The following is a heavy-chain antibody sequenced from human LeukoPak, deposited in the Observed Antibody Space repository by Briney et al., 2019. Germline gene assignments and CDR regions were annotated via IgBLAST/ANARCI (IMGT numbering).Heavy chain of an antibody. CDR3: TRGAWLRYYFDY. V-gene: IGHV3-15*01. J-gene: IGHJ4*02. CDR1: GFTFSNAR. CDR2: IKSKTDGGTT. Sequence: GSLRLSCAASGFTFSNARMTWVRQAPGKGLEWVGRIKSKTDGGTTDYAASVKGRFIISRDDSKNTLYLQMNSLKSEDTAVYYCTRGAWLRYYFDYWGQGTLVTVSS. D-gene: IGHD5-12*01.